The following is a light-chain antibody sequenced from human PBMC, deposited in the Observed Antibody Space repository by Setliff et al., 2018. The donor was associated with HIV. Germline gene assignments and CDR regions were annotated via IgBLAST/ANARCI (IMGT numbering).Light chain of an antibody. J-gene: IGLJ1*01. CDR2: GYT. CDR1: SSNIGAGYD. CDR3: SSYSTTGTL. V-gene: IGLV1-40*01. Sequence: QSVLTQPPSVSGAPGQRVTISCTGSSSNIGAGYDVHWYQQLPGTAPKLLIYGYTNRASGVPDRFSGSRSGASASLAITGLQAEDEADYHCSSYSTTGTLFGPGTKVTVL.